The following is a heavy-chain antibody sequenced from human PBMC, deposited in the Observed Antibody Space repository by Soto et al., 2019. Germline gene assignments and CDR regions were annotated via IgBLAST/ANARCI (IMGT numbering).Heavy chain of an antibody. Sequence: SGGSLRLSCAASGFTFSSYAMSWVRQAPGKGLEWVSAISGSGGSTYYADSVKGRFTISRDNSKNTLYLQMNSLRAEDTAVYYCAKAQRITMIVVVPALDYWGQGTLVTVSS. CDR2: ISGSGGST. J-gene: IGHJ4*02. D-gene: IGHD3-22*01. V-gene: IGHV3-23*01. CDR1: GFTFSSYA. CDR3: AKAQRITMIVVVPALDY.